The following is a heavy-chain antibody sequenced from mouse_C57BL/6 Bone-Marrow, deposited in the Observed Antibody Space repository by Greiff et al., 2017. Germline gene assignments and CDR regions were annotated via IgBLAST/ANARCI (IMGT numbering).Heavy chain of an antibody. V-gene: IGHV1-50*01. CDR1: GYTFTSYW. J-gene: IGHJ2*01. D-gene: IGHD3-2*02. CDR2: IDPSDSYT. Sequence: QVQLKQPGAELVKPGASVKLSCKASGYTFTSYWMQWVKQRPGQGLEWIGEIDPSDSYTNYHQKFKGKATLTVDTSASTASMQLSSLTSEDSAVYYCARLDSAGYRDWGQGTTRTVSS. CDR3: ARLDSAGYRD.